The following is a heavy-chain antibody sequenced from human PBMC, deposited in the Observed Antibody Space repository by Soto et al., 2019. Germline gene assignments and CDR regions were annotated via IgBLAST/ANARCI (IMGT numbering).Heavy chain of an antibody. V-gene: IGHV4-30-4*08. CDR1: GASIGSGDDY. Sequence: SETLSLTCSVSGASIGSGDDYWTWIRQSPGKGLEWIGYISDSGSTFYNPSLRSRLTIALDTSKNHFSLKLNSMTAPDTAVYYCAKYQSPEFDPWGQGIPVTVSS. D-gene: IGHD2-2*01. CDR3: AKYQSPEFDP. CDR2: ISDSGST. J-gene: IGHJ5*02.